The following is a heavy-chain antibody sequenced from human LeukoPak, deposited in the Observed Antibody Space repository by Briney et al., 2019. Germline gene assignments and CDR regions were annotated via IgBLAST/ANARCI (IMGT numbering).Heavy chain of an antibody. J-gene: IGHJ6*03. D-gene: IGHD4-17*01. CDR2: IRYDGSNK. Sequence: GGSLRLSCAASGFTFSSYGMHWVRQAPGKGLEWVAFIRYDGSNKYYADSVKGRFTISRDNSKNTLYLQMNSLRAEDTAVYYCAVTTNYYYYMDAWGKGTTVTISS. CDR3: AVTTNYYYYMDA. V-gene: IGHV3-30*02. CDR1: GFTFSSYG.